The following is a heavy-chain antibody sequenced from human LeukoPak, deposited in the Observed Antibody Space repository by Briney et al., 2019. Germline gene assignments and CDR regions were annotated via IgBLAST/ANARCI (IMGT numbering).Heavy chain of an antibody. CDR2: INSNTGNP. Sequence: ASVKVSCKASGYTFTSYTMNWVRQAPGQGLEWMGWINSNTGNPTYAQVFTGRCVFSLDTSVRTAYLQISSLKADDTAVYYCARGHFTFGGVIVIPYFEYWGQGTLVTVSS. CDR3: ARGHFTFGGVIVIPYFEY. CDR1: GYTFTSYT. J-gene: IGHJ4*02. V-gene: IGHV7-4-1*02. D-gene: IGHD3-16*02.